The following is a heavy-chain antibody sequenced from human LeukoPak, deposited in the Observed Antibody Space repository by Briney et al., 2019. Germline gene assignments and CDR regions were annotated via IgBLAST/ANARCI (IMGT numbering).Heavy chain of an antibody. D-gene: IGHD3-22*01. Sequence: GGSLRLFCAASGFTFSSYSMNWVRQAPGKGLEWVSSISSSSSYIYYADSVKGRFTISRDNAKNSLYLQMNSLRAEDTAVYYCAREGPYDSSGNLDYWGQGTLVTVSS. J-gene: IGHJ4*02. CDR3: AREGPYDSSGNLDY. V-gene: IGHV3-21*01. CDR2: ISSSSSYI. CDR1: GFTFSSYS.